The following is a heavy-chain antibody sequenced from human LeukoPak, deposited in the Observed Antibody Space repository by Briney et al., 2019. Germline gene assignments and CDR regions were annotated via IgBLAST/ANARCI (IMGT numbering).Heavy chain of an antibody. D-gene: IGHD1-26*01. CDR2: INNDGGNA. CDR3: VRGQGGPAE. CDR1: GSRLRIPW. J-gene: IGHJ4*02. Sequence: PGGSLRLPWAASGSRLRIPWIHWAPQVQGKGLVWISRINNDGGNAVYADSVNGRFTVSRDNAKNVLYLQMNSLRVEDTATYYCVRGQGGPAEWGQGTLVTVSS. V-gene: IGHV3-74*01.